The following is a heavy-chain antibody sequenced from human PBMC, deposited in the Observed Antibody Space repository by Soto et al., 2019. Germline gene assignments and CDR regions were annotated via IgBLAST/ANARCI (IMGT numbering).Heavy chain of an antibody. CDR1: GFTFSSYS. V-gene: IGHV3-21*01. Sequence: PGGSLRLSCAASGFTFSSYSMNWVRQAPGKGLEWVSSISSSSSYIYYADSVKGRFTISRDNAKNSLYLQMNSLRAEDTAVYYCARDRGSSTLPAIYYFDYWGQGTLVTVFS. CDR3: ARDRGSSTLPAIYYFDY. CDR2: ISSSSSYI. D-gene: IGHD1-26*01. J-gene: IGHJ4*02.